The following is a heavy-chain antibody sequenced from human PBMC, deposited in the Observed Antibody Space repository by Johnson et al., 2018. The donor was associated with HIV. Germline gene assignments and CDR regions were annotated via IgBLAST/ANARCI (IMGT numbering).Heavy chain of an antibody. Sequence: VQLVESGGGLVQPGGSLRLSCAASGFSLSVYAMTWVRQAPGKGLEWVSTISGGGGTTNYADSVKGRFTISRDTFKNTLYLQMGSLRVEDTAVYYCVKDLGLEWSEGNDAFDIWGQGTMVT. CDR3: VKDLGLEWSEGNDAFDI. CDR2: ISGGGGTT. J-gene: IGHJ3*02. CDR1: GFSLSVYA. V-gene: IGHV3-23*04. D-gene: IGHD3-3*01.